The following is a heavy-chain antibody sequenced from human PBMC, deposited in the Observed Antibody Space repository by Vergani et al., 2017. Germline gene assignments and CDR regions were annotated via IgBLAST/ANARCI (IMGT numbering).Heavy chain of an antibody. V-gene: IGHV4-39*01. CDR2: VFYSGRT. CDR1: GGSISSSAYY. Sequence: QLQLQESGPGLVKPSETLSLTCTVSGGSISSSAYYWGWIRQPPGKGLEWIGSVFYSGRTYYNPSLKSRVTISIDTSKNQFSLKLSSVTAADTAVYFCARHLTTASAWFDPWGQGTLVTVSS. D-gene: IGHD4-17*01. J-gene: IGHJ5*02. CDR3: ARHLTTASAWFDP.